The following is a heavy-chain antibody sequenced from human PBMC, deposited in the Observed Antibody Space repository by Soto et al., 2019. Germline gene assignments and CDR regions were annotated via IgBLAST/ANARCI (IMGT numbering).Heavy chain of an antibody. CDR1: GYTFTSYG. D-gene: IGHD3-3*01. J-gene: IGHJ5*02. CDR3: AREAYDFWSGYQQPYNWFDP. CDR2: MNPNSGNT. Sequence: ASVKVSCKASGYTFTSYGISWVRQAPGQGLEWMGWMNPNSGNTGYAQKFQGRVTMTRNTSISTAYMELSSLRSEDTAVYYCAREAYDFWSGYQQPYNWFDPWGQGTLVTVSS. V-gene: IGHV1-8*02.